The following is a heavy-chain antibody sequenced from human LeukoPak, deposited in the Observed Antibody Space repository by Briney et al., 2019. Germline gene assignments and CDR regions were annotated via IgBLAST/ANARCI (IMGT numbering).Heavy chain of an antibody. CDR3: ARDRGNHYYYYYMDV. CDR1: GGSISSSNW. CDR2: IYHSGST. Sequence: SGTLSLTCAVSGGSISSSNWWSWIRQPPGKGLEWIGEIYHSGSTNYNPSLKSRVTISVDKSKTQFSLKLSSVTAADTAVYYCARDRGNHYYYYYMDVWGKGTTVTVSS. J-gene: IGHJ6*03. V-gene: IGHV4-4*02.